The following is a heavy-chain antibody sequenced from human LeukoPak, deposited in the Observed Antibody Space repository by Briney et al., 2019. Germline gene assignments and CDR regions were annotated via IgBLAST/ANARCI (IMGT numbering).Heavy chain of an antibody. V-gene: IGHV3-48*01. CDR2: ISSSSTSTI. J-gene: IGHJ6*04. CDR3: ARGVDV. Sequence: TGGSLRLSRAASGFTFSSYSMNWVRQTPGKGLEWLSYISSSSTSTIYYAGSLKGRFTISRDNAKNSLYLQMNSLRVEDTAVYYCARGVDVWGKGTTVTVSS. CDR1: GFTFSSYS.